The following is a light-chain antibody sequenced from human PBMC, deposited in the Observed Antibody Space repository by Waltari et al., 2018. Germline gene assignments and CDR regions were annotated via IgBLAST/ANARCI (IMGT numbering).Light chain of an antibody. CDR2: DAS. CDR1: QSVSRT. J-gene: IGKJ1*01. CDR3: QKYGTLPAT. V-gene: IGKV3-20*01. Sequence: EIVLTQSPGTLSLSPGDRATLSCRASQSVSRTLAWYQQKPGQAPRLLIYDASSRATGIPDRFSGSGSGTDFSLTISRLEPEDVAVYYCQKYGTLPATFGQGTKVEIK.